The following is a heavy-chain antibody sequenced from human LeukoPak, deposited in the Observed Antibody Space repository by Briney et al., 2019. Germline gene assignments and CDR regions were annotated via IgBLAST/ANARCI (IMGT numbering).Heavy chain of an antibody. J-gene: IGHJ4*02. CDR1: GGSISSYY. CDR2: IYYSGST. V-gene: IGHV4-59*01. D-gene: IGHD6-13*01. Sequence: SETLSLTCTVSGGSISSYYWSWIRQPPGKGLEWIGYIYYSGSTNYNPSLKSRVTISIDTSKNQFSLKVSSVTAADTAVYYCARIGYSRSWYYFDYWGQGTLVTVSS. CDR3: ARIGYSRSWYYFDY.